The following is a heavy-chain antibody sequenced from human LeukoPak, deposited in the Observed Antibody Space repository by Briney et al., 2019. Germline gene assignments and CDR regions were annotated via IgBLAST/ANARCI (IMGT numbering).Heavy chain of an antibody. D-gene: IGHD3-10*01. Sequence: ASVKVSCKASGYTLTGYHMHWVRQAPGQGLEWMGWINPNSGGTNYAQKFQGRVTMTRDTSISTAYMELSRLRSDDTAVYYCARGPRRSWFGTIQAVDYWGQGTLVTVSS. CDR1: GYTLTGYH. CDR3: ARGPRRSWFGTIQAVDY. J-gene: IGHJ4*02. CDR2: INPNSGGT. V-gene: IGHV1-2*02.